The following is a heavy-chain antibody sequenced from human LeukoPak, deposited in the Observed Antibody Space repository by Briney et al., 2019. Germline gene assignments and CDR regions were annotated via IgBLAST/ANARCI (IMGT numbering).Heavy chain of an antibody. Sequence: PGGSLRLSCAASGFTFSSYEMNWVRQAPGKGLEWVSYISNGGSTIYYADSVKGRFTISRDNAKNSLYLQMNSLRAEDTAVYYCAREFTGYCSGGSCGSYYCGHGTLFTVSS. CDR1: GFTFSSYE. D-gene: IGHD2-15*01. CDR2: ISNGGSTI. J-gene: IGHJ4*01. V-gene: IGHV3-48*03. CDR3: AREFTGYCSGGSCGSYY.